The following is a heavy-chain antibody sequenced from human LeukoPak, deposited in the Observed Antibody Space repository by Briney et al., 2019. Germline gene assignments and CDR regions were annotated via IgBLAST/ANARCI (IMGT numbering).Heavy chain of an antibody. D-gene: IGHD1-26*01. CDR1: GFTVSNNY. J-gene: IGHJ4*02. CDR3: AKLVGASNFDY. CDR2: IYSGGST. Sequence: GGSLRLSCAASGFTVSNNYMRWVRQAPGKGLEWVSLIYSGGSTYYADSVKGRFIISRDNSKNTLYLQMNSLRAEDTAVYYCAKLVGASNFDYWGQGTLVTVSS. V-gene: IGHV3-66*01.